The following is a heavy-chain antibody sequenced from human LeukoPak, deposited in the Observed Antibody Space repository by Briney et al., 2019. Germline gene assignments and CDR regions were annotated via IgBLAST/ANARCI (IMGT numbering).Heavy chain of an antibody. CDR1: GSSFTNYW. Sequence: GASLKISCKGSGSSFTNYWIGWVRQLPGKGLEWMGIIYPGDSDTRYSPSFQGQVTISADKSISTAYLQWSSLKASDTAMYYCARLGRYDNSGYYYAYWGQGIQVTVSS. V-gene: IGHV5-51*01. J-gene: IGHJ4*02. CDR2: IYPGDSDT. CDR3: ARLGRYDNSGYYYAY. D-gene: IGHD3-22*01.